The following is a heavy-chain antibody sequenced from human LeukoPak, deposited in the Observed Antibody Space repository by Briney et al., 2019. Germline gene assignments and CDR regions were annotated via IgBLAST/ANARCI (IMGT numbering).Heavy chain of an antibody. CDR1: GFTFSSYS. CDR2: ISASGGST. Sequence: GGSLRLSCAASGFTFSSYSMNWVRQAPGKGLEWVSGISASGGSTFYADSVKGRFTISRDNSKNTLYLQMNGLRVEDTAVYYCVREGPRGLAFDIWGQGTMVTVS. CDR3: VREGPRGLAFDI. V-gene: IGHV3-23*01. J-gene: IGHJ3*02. D-gene: IGHD3/OR15-3a*01.